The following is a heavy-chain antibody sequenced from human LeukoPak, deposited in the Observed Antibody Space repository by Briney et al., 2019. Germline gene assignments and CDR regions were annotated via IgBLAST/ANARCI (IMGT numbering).Heavy chain of an antibody. V-gene: IGHV4-4*02. D-gene: IGHD3-16*02. CDR3: ARSTFGGVIVKAPFDY. J-gene: IGHJ4*02. CDR1: GGSISSSNW. CDR2: IYHSGGT. Sequence: SGTLSLTCAVSGGSISSSNWWSWVRQPPGKGLEWIGEIYHSGGTNYNPSLKSRVTISVDKSKNQFSLKLSSVTAADTAVYYCARSTFGGVIVKAPFDYWGQGTLVTVSS.